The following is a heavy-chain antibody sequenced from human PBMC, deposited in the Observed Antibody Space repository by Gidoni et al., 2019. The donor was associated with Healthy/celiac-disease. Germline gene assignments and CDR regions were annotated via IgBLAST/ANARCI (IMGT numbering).Heavy chain of an antibody. J-gene: IGHJ4*02. CDR2: IYYSGST. CDR3: ARLTHEYYDSSGYYYGGYFDY. V-gene: IGHV4-31*03. CDR1: GGPLSSGGYY. D-gene: IGHD3-22*01. Sequence: QVQLQESGPGLVKPSQTLSLTCTVSGGPLSSGGYYWSWIRQHPGKGLEWIGYIYYSGSTYYNPSLKSRVTISVDTSKNQFSLKLSSVTAADTAVYYCARLTHEYYDSSGYYYGGYFDYWGQGTLVTVSS.